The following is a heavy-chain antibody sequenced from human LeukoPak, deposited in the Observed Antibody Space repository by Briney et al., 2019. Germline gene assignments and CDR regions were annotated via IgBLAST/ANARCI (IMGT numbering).Heavy chain of an antibody. CDR2: INHSGST. CDR1: GGSFSGYY. V-gene: IGHV4-34*01. CDR3: ARGFGSSGLDY. J-gene: IGHJ4*02. D-gene: IGHD3-22*01. Sequence: SETLSLTCGVYGGSFSGYYWSWIRQPPGKGLEWIGEINHSGSTNYNPSLKSRVTISVDTSKNQFSLKLSSVTAADTAVYYCARGFGSSGLDYWGQGTLVTVSS.